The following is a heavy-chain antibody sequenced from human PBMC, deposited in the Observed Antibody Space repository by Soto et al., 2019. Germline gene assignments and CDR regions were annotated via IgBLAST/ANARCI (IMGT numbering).Heavy chain of an antibody. CDR2: ITPMFGTA. D-gene: IGHD4-17*01. J-gene: IGHJ3*02. CDR3: ASDYGGNSGAFDI. CDR1: GGSFSRHS. Sequence: QVQLVQSGAEVRKPGSSVKVSCKASGGSFSRHSISWVRQAPGQGLEWMGGITPMFGTANHAQKFQGRVTIVADESTSTAYMELSSLRYEDTAVYYCASDYGGNSGAFDIWGQGTMVTVSS. V-gene: IGHV1-69*01.